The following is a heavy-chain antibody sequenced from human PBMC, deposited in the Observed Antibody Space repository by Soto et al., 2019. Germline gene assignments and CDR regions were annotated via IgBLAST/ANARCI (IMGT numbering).Heavy chain of an antibody. CDR3: ARRDSRMILGDVDY. Sequence: QVQLQESGPGLVKPSETLSLTCTVSGGSISGGDYYWCWIRQPPGKGLEWLGYIYYTGSTNYNPSHTRCITISVDTSKTQFSLKLSSVTAEDTVVYYCARRDSRMILGDVDYWGQGTLVTVSP. CDR1: GGSISGGDYY. CDR2: IYYTGST. J-gene: IGHJ4*02. V-gene: IGHV4-61*08. D-gene: IGHD3-16*01.